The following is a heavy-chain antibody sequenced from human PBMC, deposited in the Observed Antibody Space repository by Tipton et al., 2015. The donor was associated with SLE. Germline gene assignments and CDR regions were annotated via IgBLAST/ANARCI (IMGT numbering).Heavy chain of an antibody. CDR3: AKDASSWYDASYFDY. CDR2: ISYDGSNK. D-gene: IGHD6-13*01. V-gene: IGHV3-30*18. J-gene: IGHJ4*02. CDR1: GFTFSSYG. Sequence: SLRLSCAASGFTFSSYGMHWVRQAPGKGLEWVAVISYDGSNKYYADSVKGRFTISRDNSKNTLYLQMNSLRAEDTAVYYCAKDASSWYDASYFDYWGQGTLVTVSS.